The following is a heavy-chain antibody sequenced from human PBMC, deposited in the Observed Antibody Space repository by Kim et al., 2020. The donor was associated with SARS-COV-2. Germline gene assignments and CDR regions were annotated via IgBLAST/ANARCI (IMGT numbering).Heavy chain of an antibody. D-gene: IGHD3-10*01. Sequence: ASVKVSCKASGYTFTSYYMHWVRQAPGQGLEWMGIINPSGGSTSYAQKFQGRVTMTRDTSTSTVYMELSSLRSEDTAVYYCAITTEGGFGELPSFDYWGQGTLVTVSS. CDR1: GYTFTSYY. V-gene: IGHV1-46*01. CDR3: AITTEGGFGELPSFDY. J-gene: IGHJ4*02. CDR2: INPSGGST.